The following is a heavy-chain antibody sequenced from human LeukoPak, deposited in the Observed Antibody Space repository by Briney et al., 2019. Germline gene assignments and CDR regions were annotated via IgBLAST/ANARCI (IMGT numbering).Heavy chain of an antibody. D-gene: IGHD4-17*01. J-gene: IGHJ6*03. CDR2: INHSGST. CDR1: GGSFSGYY. Sequence: PSETLSLTCAVYGGSFSGYYWSWIRQPPGKGLEWIGEINHSGSTNYNPSLKSRVTISVDTSKNQFSLKLSSVTAADTAVYYCARSTTVTLSYYYYYYMDVWGKGTTVTVSS. V-gene: IGHV4-34*01. CDR3: ARSTTVTLSYYYYYYMDV.